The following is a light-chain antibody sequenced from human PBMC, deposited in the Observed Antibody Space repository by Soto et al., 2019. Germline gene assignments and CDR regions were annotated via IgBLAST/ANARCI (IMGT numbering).Light chain of an antibody. CDR2: EHN. Sequence: QSLLTQSPSVSAAPGLKVTISCSGSISNIGVNYVSWYQQVPGTAPKLLIYEHNKRPSGIPDRFSGSTSGTSATLGITGLQTGDEGDYYCATWDSNLRAVVFGGGTKLTVL. CDR3: ATWDSNLRAVV. J-gene: IGLJ2*01. V-gene: IGLV1-51*01. CDR1: ISNIGVNY.